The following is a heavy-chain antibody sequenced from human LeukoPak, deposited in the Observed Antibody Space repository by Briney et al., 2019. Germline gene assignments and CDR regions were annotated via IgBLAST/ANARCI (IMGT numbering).Heavy chain of an antibody. Sequence: ASVKVSCKASGYTFTNYGISWVRQAPGQGLEWMGWISAYNGHTKYAQKVQGRVTMTTDTSTSTAYMELRSLRSDDTAVYYCARERIEVSVGWFDPWGQGTLVTVSS. CDR2: ISAYNGHT. CDR3: ARERIEVSVGWFDP. J-gene: IGHJ5*02. D-gene: IGHD5/OR15-5a*01. V-gene: IGHV1-18*01. CDR1: GYTFTNYG.